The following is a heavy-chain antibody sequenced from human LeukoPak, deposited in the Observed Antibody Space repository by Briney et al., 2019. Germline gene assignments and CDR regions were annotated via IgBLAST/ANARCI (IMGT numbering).Heavy chain of an antibody. V-gene: IGHV3-48*01. CDR3: ARGGPNLYSSSWYGGFDY. CDR2: ISSSSSTI. CDR1: GFTFSSYE. Sequence: GGSLRLSCAASGFTFSSYEMNWVRQAPGKGLEWVSYISSSSSTIYYADSVKGRFTISRDNAKNSLYLQMNSLRAEDTAVYYCARGGPNLYSSSWYGGFDYWGRGTLVTVSS. D-gene: IGHD6-13*01. J-gene: IGHJ4*02.